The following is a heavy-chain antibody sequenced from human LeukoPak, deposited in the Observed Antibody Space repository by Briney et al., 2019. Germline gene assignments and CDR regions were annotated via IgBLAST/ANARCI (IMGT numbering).Heavy chain of an antibody. D-gene: IGHD3-22*01. CDR2: ISAYNGNT. Sequence: GASVKVSCKASGYTFTSYGISWVRQAPGQGLEWMGWISAYNGNTNYAQKLQGRVTMTTDTSTSTAYMELRSLRSDDTAVYYCARVLWYYDSSGGPFDYWGQGTLVTVSS. J-gene: IGHJ4*02. V-gene: IGHV1-18*01. CDR3: ARVLWYYDSSGGPFDY. CDR1: GYTFTSYG.